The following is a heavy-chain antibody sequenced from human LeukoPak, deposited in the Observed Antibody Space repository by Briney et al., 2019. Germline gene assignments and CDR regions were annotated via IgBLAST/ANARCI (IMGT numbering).Heavy chain of an antibody. CDR1: GFTFSIYS. V-gene: IGHV3-48*01. Sequence: PGGSLRLSCAASGFTFSIYSINWVRQAPGKGLEWVSYVSNSSSTIYYADSVKGRFTISRDNAKNSLYLQMNSLRAEDTAVYYCARGVRRFLEWVSMDVWGKGTTVTVSS. D-gene: IGHD3-3*01. CDR2: VSNSSSTI. J-gene: IGHJ6*03. CDR3: ARGVRRFLEWVSMDV.